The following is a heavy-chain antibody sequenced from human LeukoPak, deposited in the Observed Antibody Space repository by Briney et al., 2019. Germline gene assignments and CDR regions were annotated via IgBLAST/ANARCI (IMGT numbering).Heavy chain of an antibody. CDR1: GGSISSYY. CDR3: ARDRYSYGLFDY. CDR2: IYYSGST. V-gene: IGHV4-59*01. D-gene: IGHD5-18*01. Sequence: PSETLSLTCTVSGGSISSYYWSWIRQPPGKGLEWIGYIYYSGSTNYNPSLKIRVTISVGTSKNQFSLKLSSVTAADTAVYYCARDRYSYGLFDYWGQGTLVTVSS. J-gene: IGHJ4*02.